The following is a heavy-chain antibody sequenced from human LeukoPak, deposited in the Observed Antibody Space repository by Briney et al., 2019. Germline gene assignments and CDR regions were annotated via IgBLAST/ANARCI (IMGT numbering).Heavy chain of an antibody. CDR1: GFTFSSYA. Sequence: PGGSLRLSCAASGFTFSSYAMHWVRQAPGKGLEWVAVISYDESNKYYADSVKGRFTISRDNSKNTLYLQMNSLRAEDTAVYYCARDLRYSSGWYDYYYYGMDVWGKGTTVTVSS. V-gene: IGHV3-30*04. CDR3: ARDLRYSSGWYDYYYYGMDV. D-gene: IGHD6-19*01. CDR2: ISYDESNK. J-gene: IGHJ6*04.